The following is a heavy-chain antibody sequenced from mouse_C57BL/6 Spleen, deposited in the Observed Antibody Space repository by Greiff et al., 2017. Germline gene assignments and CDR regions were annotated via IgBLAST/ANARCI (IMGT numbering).Heavy chain of an antibody. V-gene: IGHV5-9*01. D-gene: IGHD2-1*01. Sequence: DVKLVESGGGLVKPGGSLKLSCAASGFTFSSYTMSWVRQTPEKRLEWVATISGGGGNTYYPDSVKGRFTISRDNAKNTLYLQMSSLRSEDTALYYCASVYYGNYFDYWGQGTTLTVSS. CDR2: ISGGGGNT. CDR1: GFTFSSYT. J-gene: IGHJ2*01. CDR3: ASVYYGNYFDY.